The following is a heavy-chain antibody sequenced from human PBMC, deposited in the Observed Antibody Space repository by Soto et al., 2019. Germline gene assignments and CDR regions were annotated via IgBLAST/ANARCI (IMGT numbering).Heavy chain of an antibody. V-gene: IGHV4-59*08. D-gene: IGHD4-4*01. J-gene: IGHJ5*02. CDR1: GGSIIGYY. Sequence: SETLSLTCTVSGGSIIGYYWIWIRQPPGKGPEWIGNIHYSGSTNYNPSLKSRVTISVDTSKNQFSLRLSSVTAAETAVYYCARHSYYSNPLRFDPWGQGTLVTVSS. CDR3: ARHSYYSNPLRFDP. CDR2: IHYSGST.